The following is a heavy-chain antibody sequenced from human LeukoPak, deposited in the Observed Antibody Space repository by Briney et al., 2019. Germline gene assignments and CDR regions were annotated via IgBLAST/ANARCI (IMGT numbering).Heavy chain of an antibody. CDR2: INPSGGST. V-gene: IGHV1-46*01. D-gene: IGHD6-6*01. J-gene: IGHJ4*02. CDR1: GYTFTSYY. CDR3: AILEYSSLLFDY. Sequence: ASVKVPCKASGYTFTSYYMHWVRQAPGQGLEWMGIINPSGGSTSCAQKFQGRVTMTRDTSTSTVYMELSSLRSEDTAVYYCAILEYSSLLFDYWGQGTLVTVSS.